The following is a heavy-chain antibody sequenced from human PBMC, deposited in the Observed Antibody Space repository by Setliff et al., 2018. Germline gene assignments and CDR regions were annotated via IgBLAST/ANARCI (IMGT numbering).Heavy chain of an antibody. V-gene: IGHV3-23*01. J-gene: IGHJ4*02. CDR3: AKDFRDLGYSDY. CDR1: GFTFSSYA. CDR2: ISGSGGST. Sequence: GGSLRLSCATSGFTFSSYAMSWVRQAPGKGLEWVSAISGSGGSTYYADSVKGRFTISRDNSKNTLYLQMNSLRAEDTAVYYCAKDFRDLGYSDYWGQGTLVTVSS.